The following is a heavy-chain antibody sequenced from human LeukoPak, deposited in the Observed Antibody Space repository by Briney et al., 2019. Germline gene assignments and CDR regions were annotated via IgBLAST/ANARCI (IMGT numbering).Heavy chain of an antibody. V-gene: IGHV4-30-2*01. CDR2: IYHSGST. CDR3: ARDLSYCSSTSCYTGSYFDY. J-gene: IGHJ4*02. Sequence: PSQTLSLTCTVSGGSISSGGYYWSWIRQPPGKGLEWIGYIYHSGSTYYNPSLKSRVTISVDRSKNQFSLKLSSVTAADTAVYYCARDLSYCSSTSCYTGSYFDYWGQGTLVTVSS. CDR1: GGSISSGGYY. D-gene: IGHD2-2*02.